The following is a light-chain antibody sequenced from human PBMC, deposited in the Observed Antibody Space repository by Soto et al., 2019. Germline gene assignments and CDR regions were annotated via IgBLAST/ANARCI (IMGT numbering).Light chain of an antibody. CDR2: GNI. V-gene: IGLV1-40*01. CDR1: SSNIGAGYD. CDR3: QSYDSTLSARYV. Sequence: VLTQPPSVSGAPGQRVTISCTGSSSNIGAGYDVHWYQQRPGTAPKLLIFGNINRPSGVSDRFSVSKSGTSASLAITGLQAEDEGDYYCQSYDSTLSARYVFGTGTKVTVL. J-gene: IGLJ1*01.